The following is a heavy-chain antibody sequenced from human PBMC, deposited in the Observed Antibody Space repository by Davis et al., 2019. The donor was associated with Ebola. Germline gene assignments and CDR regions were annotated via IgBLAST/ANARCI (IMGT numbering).Heavy chain of an antibody. Sequence: GSLRLSCTVSGGSISSYYWSWIRQPPGKGLEWIGYIYHSGSTYYNPSLKSRVTISVDRSKNQFSLKLSSVTAADTAVYYCARGGVYDFWTQSVFDPWGQGTLVTVSS. V-gene: IGHV4-59*12. CDR1: GGSISSYY. CDR3: ARGGVYDFWTQSVFDP. D-gene: IGHD3-3*01. J-gene: IGHJ5*02. CDR2: IYHSGST.